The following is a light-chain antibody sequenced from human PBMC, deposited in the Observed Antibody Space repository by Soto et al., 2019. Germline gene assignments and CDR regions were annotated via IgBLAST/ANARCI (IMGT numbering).Light chain of an antibody. Sequence: QSALTQPASVSGSPGQSITISCTGTSSDVGGSKYVSWYQQHPGKAPKLMIYEVNNRPSGVYSRFSGSKSGNTASLTISGLQAEDETDYYCCSFTSSSTYVFGTGTKLTVL. CDR2: EVN. J-gene: IGLJ1*01. CDR3: CSFTSSSTYV. V-gene: IGLV2-14*01. CDR1: SSDVGGSKY.